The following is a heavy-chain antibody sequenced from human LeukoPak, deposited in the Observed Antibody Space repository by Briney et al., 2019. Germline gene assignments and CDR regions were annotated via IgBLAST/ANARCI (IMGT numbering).Heavy chain of an antibody. CDR1: GFTFNNYV. Sequence: GRSLRLSCAASGFTFNNYVMHWVRQAPGKGLEWVAVISYDGSNTYYAASVRGRFTLSRDSSKNTMYLQMNRLRVEDTAVYYCATLRGCSSTSCSDYWGQGTLVTVSS. J-gene: IGHJ4*02. D-gene: IGHD2-2*01. V-gene: IGHV3-30-3*01. CDR2: ISYDGSNT. CDR3: ATLRGCSSTSCSDY.